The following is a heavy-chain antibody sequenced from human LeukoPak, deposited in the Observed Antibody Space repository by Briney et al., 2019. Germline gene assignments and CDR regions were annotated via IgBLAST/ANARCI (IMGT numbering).Heavy chain of an antibody. Sequence: SETLSLTCTVSGGSINSSSYYWGWIRRPPGKGLEWIGSVGYSGSTYYNPSLKSRVTISVDTSKNQFSLELSSVTAADTAVYFCARGGNRITYYYMDVWGKGTTVTVSS. J-gene: IGHJ6*03. V-gene: IGHV4-39*07. CDR1: GGSINSSSYY. D-gene: IGHD3-10*01. CDR2: VGYSGST. CDR3: ARGGNRITYYYMDV.